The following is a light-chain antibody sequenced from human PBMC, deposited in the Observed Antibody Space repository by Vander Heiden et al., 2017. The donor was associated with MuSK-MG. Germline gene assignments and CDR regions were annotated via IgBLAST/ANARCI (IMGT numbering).Light chain of an antibody. V-gene: IGKV1-39*01. CDR1: KSISSY. Sequence: DIQMTQSPSSLSASVGDRVTITCRASKSISSYLNWYQQKPGKAPKLLIYAASSLQSGVPSRFSGSGSGTDFTLTISSLHPEDFATYYCQQDYSAPPFTFGPWTKVDIK. CDR2: AAS. J-gene: IGKJ3*01. CDR3: QQDYSAPPFT.